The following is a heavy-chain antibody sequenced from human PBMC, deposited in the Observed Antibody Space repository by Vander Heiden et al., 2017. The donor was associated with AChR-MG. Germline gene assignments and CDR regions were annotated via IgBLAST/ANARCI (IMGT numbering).Heavy chain of an antibody. V-gene: IGHV3-7*01. J-gene: IGHJ6*02. CDR1: GFTFSSYW. CDR2: IKQDGSEK. D-gene: IGHD2-2*02. CDR3: ARVAPAAIRDYYYYYGMDV. Sequence: EVQLVESGGGLVQPGGSLRLYCAASGFTFSSYWMGCGRTAPGKGLEWVANIKQDGSEKYYVDSVKGRFTISRDNAKNSLYLQMNSLRAEDTAVYYCARVAPAAIRDYYYYYGMDVWGQGTTVTVSS.